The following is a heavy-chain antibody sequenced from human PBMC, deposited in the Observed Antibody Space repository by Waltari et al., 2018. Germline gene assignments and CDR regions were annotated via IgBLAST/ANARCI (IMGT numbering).Heavy chain of an antibody. CDR3: ARRLYDHSEGWFDP. V-gene: IGHV4-38-2*02. J-gene: IGHJ5*02. CDR2: IYHSGRT. CDR1: GYSISSGYY. Sequence: QVQLQESGPGLVKPSETLSLTCTVSGYSISSGYYWGWIRQPPGKGLEWIGSIYHSGRTYYNPSLKSRVTISVDTSKNQFSLKLSSVTAADTAVYYCARRLYDHSEGWFDPWGQGTLVTVSS. D-gene: IGHD2-2*02.